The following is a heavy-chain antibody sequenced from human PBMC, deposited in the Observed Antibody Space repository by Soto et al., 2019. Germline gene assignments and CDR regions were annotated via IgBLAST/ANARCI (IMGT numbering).Heavy chain of an antibody. V-gene: IGHV4-61*01. D-gene: IGHD2-21*01. J-gene: IGHJ6*02. CDR1: GGSISSGTYY. CDR2: MYNTGST. Sequence: PSETLSLTCAVSGGSISSGTYYWSWIRQPPGKGLEWIGYMYNTGSTVYNPSFKSRVTISVDTSKNQFSLKLHSVTAADTAVYKCASDLGGYCGTDCYPLAVWGQGTTVTVSS. CDR3: ASDLGGYCGTDCYPLAV.